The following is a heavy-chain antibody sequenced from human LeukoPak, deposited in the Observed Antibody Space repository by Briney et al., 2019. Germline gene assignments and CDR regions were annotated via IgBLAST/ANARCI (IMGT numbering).Heavy chain of an antibody. D-gene: IGHD6-25*01. Sequence: PGGSLGLSCAASGFTFDDYAMHWVRQAPGKGLEWVSLISWDGGSTYYADSVKGRFTISRDNSKNSLYLQMNSLRAEDTALYYCAKDRGRYYYYMDVWGKGTTVTVSS. CDR3: AKDRGRYYYYMDV. V-gene: IGHV3-43D*04. CDR1: GFTFDDYA. J-gene: IGHJ6*03. CDR2: ISWDGGST.